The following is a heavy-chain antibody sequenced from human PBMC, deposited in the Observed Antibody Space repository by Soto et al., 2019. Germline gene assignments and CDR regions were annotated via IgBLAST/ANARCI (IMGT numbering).Heavy chain of an antibody. Sequence: QVQLQESGPGLVKPSQTLSLTCTVSGGSISSGGYYWSWIRQHPGKGLEWIGYIYHSGSTYYNPSRKSRVTISVDTSKNQFSLKLNSVTAADTAVYYCASHTAMVYFDYWGQGTLVTVSS. V-gene: IGHV4-31*03. J-gene: IGHJ4*02. CDR1: GGSISSGGYY. CDR3: ASHTAMVYFDY. CDR2: IYHSGST. D-gene: IGHD5-18*01.